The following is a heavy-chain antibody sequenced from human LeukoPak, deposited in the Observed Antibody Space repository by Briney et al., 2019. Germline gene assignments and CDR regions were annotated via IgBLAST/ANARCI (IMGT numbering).Heavy chain of an antibody. CDR3: ARESAYYYYMDV. Sequence: ASVKVSCKASGYTFTSYGISWVRQAPEQGLEWMGWISAYNGNRNYAQKFQGRVTMTTDTSTSTAYMELRSLRSDDTAVYYCARESAYYYYMDVWGKGTTVTVSS. CDR1: GYTFTSYG. J-gene: IGHJ6*03. V-gene: IGHV1-18*01. CDR2: ISAYNGNR.